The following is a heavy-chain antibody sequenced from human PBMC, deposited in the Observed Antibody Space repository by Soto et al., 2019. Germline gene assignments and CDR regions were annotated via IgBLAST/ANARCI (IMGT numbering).Heavy chain of an antibody. CDR3: ASHSSLGLYP. V-gene: IGHV4-34*01. CDR2: INHSGIT. D-gene: IGHD6-13*01. J-gene: IGHJ5*02. CDR1: GGSFSGYY. Sequence: QVQLQQWGAGLLKPSETLSLTCAVYGGSFSGYYWSWIRQPPGKGLEWIGEINHSGITNYNPSLKSRVTISVDTSKNQFALKLSSVTAADTAVYYCASHSSLGLYPWGQGTLVTVSS.